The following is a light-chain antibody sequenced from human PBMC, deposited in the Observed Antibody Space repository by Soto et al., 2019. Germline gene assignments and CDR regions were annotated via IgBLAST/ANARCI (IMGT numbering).Light chain of an antibody. CDR2: EVS. CDR3: SSYAGSNHSCV. V-gene: IGLV2-8*01. J-gene: IGLJ1*01. Sequence: QSALTQPPSASGSPRQSVTISCTGTSSDVGGYNYVSWYQQHPGKAPKLMIYEVSKRPSGVPDRFSGSKSGNTASLTVSGLQAEDEADYYCSSYAGSNHSCVFGPGTKVTVL. CDR1: SSDVGGYNY.